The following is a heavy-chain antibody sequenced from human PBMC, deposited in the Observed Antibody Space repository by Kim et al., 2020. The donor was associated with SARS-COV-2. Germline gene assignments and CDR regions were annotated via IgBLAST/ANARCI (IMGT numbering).Heavy chain of an antibody. D-gene: IGHD6-13*01. J-gene: IGHJ4*02. CDR3: ARDGRLSSRGIRY. CDR2: IYYSGST. V-gene: IGHV4-39*07. Sequence: SETLSLTCTVSGGSISSSSYYWGWIRQPPGKGLEWIGSIYYSGSTYYNPSLKSRVTISVDTSKNQFSLKLSSVTAADTAVYYCARDGRLSSRGIRYWGQGTLVTVSS. CDR1: GGSISSSSYY.